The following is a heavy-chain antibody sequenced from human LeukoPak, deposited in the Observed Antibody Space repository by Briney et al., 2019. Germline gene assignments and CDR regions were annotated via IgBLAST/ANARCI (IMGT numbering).Heavy chain of an antibody. D-gene: IGHD5-24*01. CDR2: ITNDGSST. CDR3: ARCQLICYGMDV. CDR1: GLTFSSHW. V-gene: IGHV3-74*01. Sequence: GGSLRLSCAASGLTFSSHWMHWVRQAPGKGLVWVSRITNDGSSTTYADSVKGRFTISRDSSKNTLFLQMNSLRAEDTAVYYCARCQLICYGMDVWGQGTTVTVSS. J-gene: IGHJ6*02.